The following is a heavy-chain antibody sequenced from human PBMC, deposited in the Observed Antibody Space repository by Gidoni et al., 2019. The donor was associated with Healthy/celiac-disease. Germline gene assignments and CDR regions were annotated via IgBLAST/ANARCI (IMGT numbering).Heavy chain of an antibody. Sequence: QVQLQESGPGLVQPSETLSLTCTVSGGSISSYYWSWIRQPPGKGLEWIGYIYYSGRTNYNPSLKSRVTISVDTSKNQFSLKLSSVTAADTAVYYCARDRGWGRDGYIWGQGTLVTVSS. J-gene: IGHJ4*02. D-gene: IGHD5-12*01. CDR3: ARDRGWGRDGYI. V-gene: IGHV4-59*01. CDR2: IYYSGRT. CDR1: GGSISSYY.